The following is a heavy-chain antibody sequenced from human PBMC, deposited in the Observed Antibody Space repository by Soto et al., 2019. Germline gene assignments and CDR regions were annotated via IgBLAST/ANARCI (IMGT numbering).Heavy chain of an antibody. V-gene: IGHV4-4*07. CDR3: VRDGTKTLRDWFDP. CDR2: IYATGTT. D-gene: IGHD1-1*01. Sequence: SETLSLTCTVSGASISGFYWSWIRKSAGKGLEWIGRIYATGTTDYNPSLKSRVMVSVDTSKKQFSLKLRSVTAADTAVYYCVRDGTKTLRDWFDPWGQGISVPVYS. J-gene: IGHJ5*02. CDR1: GASISGFY.